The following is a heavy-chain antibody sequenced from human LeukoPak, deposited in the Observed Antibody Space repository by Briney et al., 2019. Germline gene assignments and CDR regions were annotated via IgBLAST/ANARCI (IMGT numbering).Heavy chain of an antibody. Sequence: ASVKVSCKASGYTFTSYYMHWVRQAPGQGLEWMGIINPSGGSTSYAQKFQGRVTMTRDMSTSTVYMELSSLRSEDTAVYYCAREASTTTPFDYWGQGTLVTVSS. V-gene: IGHV1-46*01. CDR1: GYTFTSYY. CDR2: INPSGGST. CDR3: AREASTTTPFDY. D-gene: IGHD2/OR15-2a*01. J-gene: IGHJ4*02.